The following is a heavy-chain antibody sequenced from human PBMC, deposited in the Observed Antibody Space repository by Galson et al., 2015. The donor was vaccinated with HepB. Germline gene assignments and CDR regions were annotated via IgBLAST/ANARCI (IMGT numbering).Heavy chain of an antibody. CDR2: IYYSGST. CDR1: GGSISSYY. J-gene: IGHJ6*02. V-gene: IGHV4-59*01. CDR3: ARAVGPAAGTVMYYYYGMDV. Sequence: SETLSLTCTVSGGSISSYYWSWIRQPPGKGLEWIGYIYYSGSTNYNPSLKSRVTISVDTSKNQFSLKLSSVTAADTAVYYCARAVGPAAGTVMYYYYGMDVWCQGTTFTVSS. D-gene: IGHD6-13*01.